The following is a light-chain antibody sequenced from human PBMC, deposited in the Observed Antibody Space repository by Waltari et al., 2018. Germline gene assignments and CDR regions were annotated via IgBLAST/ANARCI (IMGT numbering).Light chain of an antibody. CDR3: CSYGTSPLYV. CDR2: DVS. CDR1: SSDVGAFNY. Sequence: QSALTQPRSVSGSPGQSVTISCTGTSSDVGAFNYVSWYQQYPGKAPKFMIYDVSKRPSGVPDRFSGSKSVTTASLTISGLQPEDEADYCCCSYGTSPLYVFGTGTKVTVL. V-gene: IGLV2-11*01. J-gene: IGLJ1*01.